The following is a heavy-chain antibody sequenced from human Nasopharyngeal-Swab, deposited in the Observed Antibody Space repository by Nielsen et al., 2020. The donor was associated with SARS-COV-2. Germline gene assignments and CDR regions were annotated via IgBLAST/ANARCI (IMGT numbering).Heavy chain of an antibody. D-gene: IGHD2-15*01. Sequence: GSLRLSCTVSGGSISSSSYYWGWIRQPPGKGLEWIGSIYYSGSTYYNPSLKSRVTISVDTSKNQFSLKLSSVTAADTAVYYCARHLRDGVVVAAPYYFDYWGQGTPVTVSS. CDR3: ARHLRDGVVVAAPYYFDY. CDR2: IYYSGST. J-gene: IGHJ4*02. CDR1: GGSISSSSYY. V-gene: IGHV4-39*01.